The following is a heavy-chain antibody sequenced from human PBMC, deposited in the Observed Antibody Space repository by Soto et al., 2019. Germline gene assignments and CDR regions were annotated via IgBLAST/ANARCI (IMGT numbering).Heavy chain of an antibody. CDR3: AKLGHRGYYYDSSGYYYDYYYYGMDV. CDR1: GFTFSSYG. D-gene: IGHD3-22*01. V-gene: IGHV3-30*18. Sequence: QVQLVESGGGVVQPGRSLRLSCAASGFTFSSYGMHWVRQAPGKGLEWVAVISYDGSNKYYADSVKGRFTISRDNSKNTLYLQMNSLRAEDTAVYYCAKLGHRGYYYDSSGYYYDYYYYGMDVWGQGTTVTVS. CDR2: ISYDGSNK. J-gene: IGHJ6*02.